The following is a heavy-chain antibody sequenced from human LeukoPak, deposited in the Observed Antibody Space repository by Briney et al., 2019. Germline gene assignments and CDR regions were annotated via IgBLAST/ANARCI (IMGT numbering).Heavy chain of an antibody. CDR3: ARGGSRAGSSGWYHYFDY. D-gene: IGHD6-19*01. J-gene: IGHJ4*02. Sequence: GASVKVSCKASGYTFTGYYMHWVRQAPGQGLEWMGWINPNSGGTNYAQKFQGRVTMTRDTSISTAYMELSRLRSDDTAAYYCARGGSRAGSSGWYHYFDYWGQGTLVTVSS. CDR2: INPNSGGT. CDR1: GYTFTGYY. V-gene: IGHV1-2*02.